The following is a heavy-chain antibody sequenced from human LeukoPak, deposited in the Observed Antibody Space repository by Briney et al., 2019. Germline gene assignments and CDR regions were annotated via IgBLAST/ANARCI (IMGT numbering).Heavy chain of an antibody. CDR2: VYHTGNT. D-gene: IGHD5-18*01. CDR1: GHSISSGYY. V-gene: IGHV4-38-2*01. J-gene: IGHJ3*02. CDR3: ARSGYSVGNDFDI. Sequence: SETLSLTCAVSGHSISSGYYWGWIRQSPGKGLEWIGTVYHTGNTYYNPSLKSRVTISIDTPKNQFSLKLSSVTDAETAIYYCARSGYSVGNDFDIWGQGTVVTVSS.